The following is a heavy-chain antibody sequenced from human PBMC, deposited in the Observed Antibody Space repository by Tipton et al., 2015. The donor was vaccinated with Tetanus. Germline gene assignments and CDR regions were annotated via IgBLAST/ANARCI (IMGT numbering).Heavy chain of an antibody. CDR1: GGSMISYY. D-gene: IGHD5-12*01. V-gene: IGHV4-4*07. J-gene: IGHJ4*02. CDR3: ARVRRGATTDLDY. CDR2: IYTSGTT. Sequence: TLSLTCTVSGGSMISYYWSWIRQPAGKGLEWIGRIYTSGTTNYNPSLKSRVTMSLDTSKNQFSLKLNSVTAADTAVYYCARVRRGATTDLDYWGQGTLVTVSS.